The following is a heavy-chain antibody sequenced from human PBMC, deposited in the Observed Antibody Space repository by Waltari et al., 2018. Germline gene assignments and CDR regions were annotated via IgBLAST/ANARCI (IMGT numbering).Heavy chain of an antibody. D-gene: IGHD3-22*01. J-gene: IGHJ5*02. CDR3: ARVSDSSGYHNWFDP. CDR2: INPNSGGT. CDR1: GYTFTGYY. Sequence: QVQLVQSGAEVKKPGASVKVSCKASGYTFTGYYMHWVRQAPGQGLEWRGWINPNSGGTNYAEKFQGRVTMTRDTSISTAYMELSRLRSDDTAVYYCARVSDSSGYHNWFDPWGQGTLVTVSS. V-gene: IGHV1-2*02.